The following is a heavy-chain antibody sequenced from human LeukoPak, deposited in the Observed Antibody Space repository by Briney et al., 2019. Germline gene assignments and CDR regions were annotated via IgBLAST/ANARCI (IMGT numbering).Heavy chain of an antibody. CDR1: GGSISSGGYY. CDR2: IYYSGST. Sequence: PSQTLSLTCTVSGGSISSGGYYWSWIRQHPGKGLEWIGYIYYSGSTYYNPSLKSRVTISADTSKNQFSLKLSSVTAADTAVYYCARAVVSIVATDSPFDYWGQGTLVTVSS. V-gene: IGHV4-31*03. D-gene: IGHD5-12*01. J-gene: IGHJ4*02. CDR3: ARAVVSIVATDSPFDY.